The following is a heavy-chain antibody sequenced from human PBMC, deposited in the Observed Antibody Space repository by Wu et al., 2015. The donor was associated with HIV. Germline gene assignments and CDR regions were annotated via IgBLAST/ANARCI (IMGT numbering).Heavy chain of an antibody. J-gene: IGHJ4*02. CDR1: GDTLTNFA. Sequence: QFHLVQSGAEVKKPGSSVKVSCKASGDTLTNFAISWVRQAPGQGPEWMGRILPMFGTTHYAQMFQGRITITADELTRIVYLQLNRLTSEDTAVYYCASSGFDSPGGNSDYWGQGTLVTV. CDR3: ASSGFDSPGGNSDY. D-gene: IGHD5-12*01. CDR2: ILPMFGTT. V-gene: IGHV1-69*13.